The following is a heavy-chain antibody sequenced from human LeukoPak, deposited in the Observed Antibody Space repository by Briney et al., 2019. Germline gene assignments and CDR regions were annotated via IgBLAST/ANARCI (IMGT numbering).Heavy chain of an antibody. CDR3: ARDPPEDEWNSLDS. D-gene: IGHD1-7*01. Sequence: SSETLSLTCTVSGGSVNGYYWNWIRQAPGKGLEWIGSIHYSGLTVYSPSLQSRVSMSVDTSRNQFSLDLSSVTAADTALYYCARDPPEDEWNSLDSWGQGILVTVSS. V-gene: IGHV4-59*02. CDR2: IHYSGLT. J-gene: IGHJ4*02. CDR1: GGSVNGYY.